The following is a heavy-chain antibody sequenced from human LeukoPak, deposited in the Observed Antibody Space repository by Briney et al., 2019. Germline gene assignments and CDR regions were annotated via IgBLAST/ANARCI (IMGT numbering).Heavy chain of an antibody. CDR2: INHSGST. J-gene: IGHJ4*02. V-gene: IGHV4-34*01. D-gene: IGHD5-18*01. CDR3: ARGGYSYGHRRGFGY. CDR1: GGSFSGYY. Sequence: SETLSLTCAVYGGSFSGYYWSWIRQPPGKGLEWIGEINHSGSTNYNPSLKSRVTISVDTSKNQFSLKLSSVTAADTAVYYCARGGYSYGHRRGFGYWGQGTLVTVSS.